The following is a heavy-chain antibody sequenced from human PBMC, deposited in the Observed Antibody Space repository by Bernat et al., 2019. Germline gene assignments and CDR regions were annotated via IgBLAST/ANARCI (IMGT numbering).Heavy chain of an antibody. CDR1: GFTFSSYE. V-gene: IGHV3-48*03. CDR2: ISSSGSTI. CDR3: ARDLFSGHATGDY. J-gene: IGHJ4*02. D-gene: IGHD1-26*01. Sequence: EVQLVESGGGLVQPGGSLRLSCAASGFTFSSYEMNWVRQAPGKGLEWVSSISSSGSTIYYADSVKGRFTISRDNAKNSLYLQMNSLRAEDTAVYYCARDLFSGHATGDYWGQGTLVTVSS.